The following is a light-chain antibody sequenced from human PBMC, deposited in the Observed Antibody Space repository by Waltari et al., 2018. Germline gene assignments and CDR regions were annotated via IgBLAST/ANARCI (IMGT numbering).Light chain of an antibody. Sequence: QSALTQPASVSGSPGQSITISCAGTSSDIGGYNYVSWYQQNPDEAPKLIIYETSKRPSGVSNRFSASKSGDTASLTISGLQAEDESDYYCTSYTSDNLYVFGSGTKVTVL. V-gene: IGLV2-14*01. CDR3: TSYTSDNLYV. CDR2: ETS. CDR1: SSDIGGYNY. J-gene: IGLJ1*01.